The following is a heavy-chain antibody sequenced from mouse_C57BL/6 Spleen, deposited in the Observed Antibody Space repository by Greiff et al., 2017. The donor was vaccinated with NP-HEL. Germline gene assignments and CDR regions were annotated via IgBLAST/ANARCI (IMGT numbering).Heavy chain of an antibody. CDR1: GYTFTDYY. J-gene: IGHJ4*01. CDR3: ARSDGYYASYYAMDY. D-gene: IGHD2-3*01. Sequence: VQVVESGAELVRPGASVKLSCKASGYTFTDYYINWVKQRPGQGLEWIARIYPGSGNTYYNEKFKGKATLTAEKSSSTAYMQLSSLTSEDSAVYFCARSDGYYASYYAMDYWGQGTSVTVSS. V-gene: IGHV1-76*01. CDR2: IYPGSGNT.